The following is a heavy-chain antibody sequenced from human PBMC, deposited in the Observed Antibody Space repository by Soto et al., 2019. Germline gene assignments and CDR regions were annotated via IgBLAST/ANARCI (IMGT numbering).Heavy chain of an antibody. J-gene: IGHJ4*02. CDR2: INSDGSST. CDR3: ARAPDYDFWSGPPDY. Sequence: GGSLRLSCAASGFTFSSYWMHWVRQAPGKGLVWVSRINSDGSSTSYADSVKGRFTISRDNAKNTLYLQMNSLRAEDTAVYYCARAPDYDFWSGPPDYWGQGTLVTVSS. CDR1: GFTFSSYW. D-gene: IGHD3-3*01. V-gene: IGHV3-74*01.